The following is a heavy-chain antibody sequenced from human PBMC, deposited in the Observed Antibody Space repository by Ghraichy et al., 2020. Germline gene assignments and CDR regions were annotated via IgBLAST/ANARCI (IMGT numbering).Heavy chain of an antibody. CDR1: GFTFSTYG. CDR2: IRYDGSNK. Sequence: GSLRLSCAASGFTFSTYGMHWIRQAPGKGLEWVAFIRYDGSNKYYADSVKGRFTISRDNSKNTVHLQMNGLRADDTAVYYCAKDLSIDYYGSGSYYTSFDYWGQGTLVTVSS. CDR3: AKDLSIDYYGSGSYYTSFDY. J-gene: IGHJ4*02. D-gene: IGHD3-10*01. V-gene: IGHV3-30*02.